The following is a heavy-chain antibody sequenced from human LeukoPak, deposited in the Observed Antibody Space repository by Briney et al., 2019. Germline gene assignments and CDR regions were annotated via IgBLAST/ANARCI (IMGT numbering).Heavy chain of an antibody. V-gene: IGHV4-31*03. J-gene: IGHJ6*03. CDR1: GGSISSGGYY. CDR2: IYYSGST. Sequence: SETLSLTCTVSGGSISSGGYYWSWIRQHPGKGLEWIGYIYYSGSTYYNPSLKSRVTISVDTSKNQFSLKLSSVTAADTAVYYCARDRGSPYYYYYMDVWGKGTTVTVSS. CDR3: ARDRGSPYYYYYMDV.